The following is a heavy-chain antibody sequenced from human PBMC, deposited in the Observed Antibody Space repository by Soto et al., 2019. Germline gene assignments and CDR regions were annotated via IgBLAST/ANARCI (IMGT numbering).Heavy chain of an antibody. D-gene: IGHD2-15*01. CDR2: VYYSGST. Sequence: PSETLSVTCTVSGGSISSYYWSWIRQPPGKGLEWIGYVYYSGSTNYNPSLKSRVTISVDTSKNQFSLKLSSVTAADTAVYYCARDLCSGGSCHTVWGQGTTVTVSS. CDR1: GGSISSYY. CDR3: ARDLCSGGSCHTV. V-gene: IGHV4-59*01. J-gene: IGHJ6*02.